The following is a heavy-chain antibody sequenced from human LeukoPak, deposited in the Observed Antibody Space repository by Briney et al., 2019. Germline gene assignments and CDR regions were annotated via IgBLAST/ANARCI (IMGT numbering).Heavy chain of an antibody. D-gene: IGHD2-2*02. CDR3: ARIQAVGVPVAIDAYYSYGMDV. V-gene: IGHV1-69*04. Sequence: GASVKVSCKASGGSFSRNAISWVRQAPGQGLEWMGRFIPILGIATYAQKFQGRVIITADRSTSTAYMELSSLRSEDTAVYYCARIQAVGVPVAIDAYYSYGMDVWGQGTAVTVSS. J-gene: IGHJ6*02. CDR1: GGSFSRNA. CDR2: FIPILGIA.